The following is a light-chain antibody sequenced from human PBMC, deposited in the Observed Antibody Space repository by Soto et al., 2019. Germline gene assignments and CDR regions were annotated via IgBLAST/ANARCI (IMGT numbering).Light chain of an antibody. V-gene: IGKV3-20*01. J-gene: IGKJ2*01. CDR3: QRYGSSPQT. Sequence: EIVLTQSPGTLSLSPGERATLSCRASQSVTSSYLAWYQQKPGQGPRLLIYGASSRATGIPDRVSGSGSGRDFTLTISRLEPEDFAVYYGQRYGSSPQTFGQGTKLEIK. CDR2: GAS. CDR1: QSVTSSY.